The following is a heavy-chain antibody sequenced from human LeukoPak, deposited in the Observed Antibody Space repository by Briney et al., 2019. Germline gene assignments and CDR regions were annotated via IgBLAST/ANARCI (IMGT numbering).Heavy chain of an antibody. J-gene: IGHJ4*02. CDR3: GRDSRWAQPDY. CDR2: ISSSGSTI. D-gene: IGHD5-24*01. V-gene: IGHV3-11*01. CDR1: GFTFSGYY. Sequence: PGGSLRLSCAASGFTFSGYYMSWIRQAPGKGLEWVSYISSSGSTIYYADSVKGRFTISRDNSKNTVYLQINSLTAEDTAVYFCGRDSRWAQPDYWGQGTLVTVSS.